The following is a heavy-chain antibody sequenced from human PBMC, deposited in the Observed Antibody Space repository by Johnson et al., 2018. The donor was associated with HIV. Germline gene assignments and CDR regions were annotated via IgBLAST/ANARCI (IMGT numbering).Heavy chain of an antibody. CDR1: GFTFSSYG. J-gene: IGHJ3*02. CDR3: AKSTQASIVRESGPYGAFDI. D-gene: IGHD3-10*01. Sequence: RSLRLSCAASGFTFSSYGIHWVRQVPGKGLEWVAVISYDGSNKYYAGSVKGRFTVSRDNSQNTLYLEMNGLRPEDTALYYCAKSTQASIVRESGPYGAFDIWGLGTMVTVSS. CDR2: ISYDGSNK. V-gene: IGHV3-30*18.